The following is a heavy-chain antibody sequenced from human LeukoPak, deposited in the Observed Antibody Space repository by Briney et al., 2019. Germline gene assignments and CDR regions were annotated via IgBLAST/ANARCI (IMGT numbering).Heavy chain of an antibody. Sequence: SETLSLTGAVSGYSISSGYYWGWIRQPPGKGLEWIGSIYHSGSTYYNPSLKSRDTISVDTSKNQFSLKLSSVTAADTAVYYCARDHDILTGYSDYWGQGTLVTVSS. CDR3: ARDHDILTGYSDY. V-gene: IGHV4-38-2*02. J-gene: IGHJ4*02. CDR2: IYHSGST. D-gene: IGHD3-9*01. CDR1: GYSISSGYY.